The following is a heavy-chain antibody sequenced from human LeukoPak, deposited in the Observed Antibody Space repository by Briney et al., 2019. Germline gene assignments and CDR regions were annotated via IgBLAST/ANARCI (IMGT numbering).Heavy chain of an antibody. CDR3: AREALEVNWFDP. V-gene: IGHV4-38-2*02. CDR2: IYHSGST. D-gene: IGHD5-24*01. CDR1: GYSNSSVYY. J-gene: IGHJ5*02. Sequence: SETLSLTCTVSGYSNSSVYYWGWMRQPPGKGLEWIGSIYHSGSTYYNPSLKSRVTISVDTSKNQFSLKLSSVTAADTAVYYCAREALEVNWFDPWGQGTLVTVSS.